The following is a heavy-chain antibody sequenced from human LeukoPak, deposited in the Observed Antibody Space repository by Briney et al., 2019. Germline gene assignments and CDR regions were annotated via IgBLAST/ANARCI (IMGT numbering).Heavy chain of an antibody. CDR1: GGSISGYY. J-gene: IGHJ5*02. Sequence: PSETLSLTCTVSGGSISGYYWSWIRQPPGKALEWIAYIYSSGTNLYNPSLKSRVTISVDTSKNQFSLKLSSVTAADTAVYYCARLLRWFDPWGQGTLVTVCS. V-gene: IGHV4-59*08. D-gene: IGHD3-16*01. CDR2: IYSSGTN. CDR3: ARLLRWFDP.